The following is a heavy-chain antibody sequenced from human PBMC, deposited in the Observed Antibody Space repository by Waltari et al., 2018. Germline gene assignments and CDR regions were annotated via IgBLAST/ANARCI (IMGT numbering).Heavy chain of an antibody. Sequence: QLHLHESGPGLVRPSATLSPPCTVSGGSISTTRYYWGWVRQPPGKGLEWIGAMYFSVSTYYKPSLKSRVTMSVDTSKNQFSLNLTSVTAADTALYFCARHSPRYGGLPMGDFSLFLDYWGQGTLVTVSS. CDR2: MYFSVST. CDR3: ARHSPRYGGLPMGDFSLFLDY. D-gene: IGHD3-16*02. J-gene: IGHJ4*02. CDR1: GGSISTTRYY. V-gene: IGHV4-39*01.